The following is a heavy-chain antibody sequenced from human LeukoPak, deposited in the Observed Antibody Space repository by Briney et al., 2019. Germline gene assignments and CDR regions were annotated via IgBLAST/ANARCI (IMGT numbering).Heavy chain of an antibody. J-gene: IGHJ3*02. CDR3: ARRFHSQAMIVVVINAYDAFDM. CDR2: INPSGGST. V-gene: IGHV1-46*01. CDR1: GYTFTSYY. Sequence: GASVKVSCKASGYTFTSYYMHWVRQAPGQGLEWMGIINPSGGSTSYAQKFQGRVTMTRNTSTSTAYMELSSLRSEDTAVYYCARRFHSQAMIVVVINAYDAFDMWGQGTMVTVSS. D-gene: IGHD3-22*01.